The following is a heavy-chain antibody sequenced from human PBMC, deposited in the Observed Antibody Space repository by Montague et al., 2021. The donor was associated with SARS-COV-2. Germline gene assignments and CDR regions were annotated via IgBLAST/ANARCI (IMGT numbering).Heavy chain of an antibody. J-gene: IGHJ4*02. CDR2: KYYSGST. D-gene: IGHD3-3*01. Sequence: SETLSLTCTVSGASISSRSYYWGWIRQPPGKGLEWIGFKYYSGSTYYNPTLKSRVTISADTSKNQFSLKLSSVTAADTAVYYCATLPASITMFGVVQGYYLDDWGQGTLVTVSS. V-gene: IGHV4-39*01. CDR1: GASISSRSYY. CDR3: ATLPASITMFGVVQGYYLDD.